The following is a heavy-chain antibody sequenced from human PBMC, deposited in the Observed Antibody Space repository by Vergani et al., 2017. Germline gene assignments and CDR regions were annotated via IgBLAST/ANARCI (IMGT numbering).Heavy chain of an antibody. CDR1: GFTFSSYA. V-gene: IGHV3-23*04. Sequence: EVQLVESGGGLVQPGGSLRLSCAASGFTFSSYAMSWVRQAPGKGLEWVSAISGSGGSTYYADSVKGRFTISRDNSKNTLYLQMNSLRAEDTAVYYCAKDWGYYDSSGFNAFDIWGQGTMVTVSS. CDR2: ISGSGGST. D-gene: IGHD3-22*01. J-gene: IGHJ3*02. CDR3: AKDWGYYDSSGFNAFDI.